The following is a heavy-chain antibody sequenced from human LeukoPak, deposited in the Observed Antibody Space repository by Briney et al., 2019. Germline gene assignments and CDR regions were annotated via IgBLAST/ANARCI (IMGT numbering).Heavy chain of an antibody. CDR3: ASYGGPKYQLLKLS. CDR1: GFTFSSYA. J-gene: IGHJ4*02. CDR2: ISGCGGST. D-gene: IGHD2-2*01. V-gene: IGHV3-23*01. Sequence: PGGSLRLSCAASGFTFSSYAMSWVRQAPGKGLEWVSAISGCGGSTYYADSVKGRFTISRDNAKNSLYLQMNSLRAEDTAVYYCASYGGPKYQLLKLSWGQGTLVTVSS.